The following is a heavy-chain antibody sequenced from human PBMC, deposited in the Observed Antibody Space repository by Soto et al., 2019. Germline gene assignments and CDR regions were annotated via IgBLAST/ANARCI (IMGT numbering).Heavy chain of an antibody. D-gene: IGHD2-15*01. Sequence: QVQLVESGGGVVQPGRSLRLSCAASGFTFSSYGMHWVRQAPGKGLEWVAVISYDGSNKYYADSVKGRFTISRDNSKNTLYLQMNSLRAEDTAVYYCAKETRYCSGGSCYSYYYGMDVWGQGTTVNVSS. CDR1: GFTFSSYG. CDR3: AKETRYCSGGSCYSYYYGMDV. CDR2: ISYDGSNK. J-gene: IGHJ6*02. V-gene: IGHV3-30*18.